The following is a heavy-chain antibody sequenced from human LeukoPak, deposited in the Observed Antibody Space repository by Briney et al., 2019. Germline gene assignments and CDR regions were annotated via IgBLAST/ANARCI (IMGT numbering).Heavy chain of an antibody. Sequence: GGSLRLSCAASGFTFTTYTMHWVRQAPGKGLEWVAVISYDGSNKFHADSVKGRFTISRDNSQNTLYLQMNSLRAEDTAVYYCAKVGTYDSSGYFDYWGQGTLVTVSS. D-gene: IGHD3-22*01. V-gene: IGHV3-30-3*01. CDR3: AKVGTYDSSGYFDY. CDR2: ISYDGSNK. CDR1: GFTFTTYT. J-gene: IGHJ4*02.